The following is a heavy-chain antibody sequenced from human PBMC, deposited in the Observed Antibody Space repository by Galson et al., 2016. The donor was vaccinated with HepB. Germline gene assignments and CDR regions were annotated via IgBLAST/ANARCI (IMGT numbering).Heavy chain of an antibody. CDR1: GDSMTSNW. Sequence: ETLSLTCTVSGDSMTSNWWSWVRQPPGQALDWIGEAYHSGSTHYNPSLNNRVTISIDTSNNQLSLELNFVTAADTAIYYCARLVAVPGTRGFDSWGQGTLVTVSS. V-gene: IGHV4-4*02. CDR2: AYHSGST. D-gene: IGHD6-19*01. CDR3: ARLVAVPGTRGFDS. J-gene: IGHJ4*02.